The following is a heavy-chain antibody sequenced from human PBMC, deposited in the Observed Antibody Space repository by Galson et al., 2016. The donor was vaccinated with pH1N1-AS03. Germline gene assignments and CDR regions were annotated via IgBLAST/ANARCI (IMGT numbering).Heavy chain of an antibody. D-gene: IGHD1-26*01. CDR2: IYPSDSDA. V-gene: IGHV5-51*01. CDR1: GYSFTNYW. J-gene: IGHJ4*02. Sequence: QSGAEVKKPGESLQISCKGSGYSFTNYWIAWVRQMPGKGLEWMGIIYPSDSDARYSPSFQGQVTFSADKSTSTAYLHLTTLKAADSAIYYCARHASPTILSYHFDSWGRGTLVTVSS. CDR3: ARHASPTILSYHFDS.